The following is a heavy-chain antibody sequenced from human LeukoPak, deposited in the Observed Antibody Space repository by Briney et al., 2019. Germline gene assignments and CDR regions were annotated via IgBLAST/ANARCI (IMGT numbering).Heavy chain of an antibody. CDR2: ISGSGGST. CDR1: GFTFSSYA. CDR3: AKDLTIQLWSYYFDY. Sequence: GGSLRLSCAASGFTFSSYAMSWVRQAPGQGLAWVSAISGSGGSTYYADSVKGRFTISRDNSKNTLYLQMNSLRAEDTAVYYCAKDLTIQLWSYYFDYWGQGTLVTVSS. J-gene: IGHJ4*02. D-gene: IGHD5-18*01. V-gene: IGHV3-23*01.